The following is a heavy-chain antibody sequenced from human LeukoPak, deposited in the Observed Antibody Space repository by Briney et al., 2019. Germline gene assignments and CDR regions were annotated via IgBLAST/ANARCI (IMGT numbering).Heavy chain of an antibody. Sequence: KSGGSLRLSCAASGFTFSDHYMSWIRQAPGKGLEWVSYIDSSGRALYYADSVKGRFTISRDNAKSSLFLQMNSLRAEDTAVYFCTRDPDKSSKVDFWGQGTLVTVSS. CDR3: TRDPDKSSKVDF. V-gene: IGHV3-11*01. D-gene: IGHD3-9*01. CDR1: GFTFSDHY. CDR2: IDSSGRAL. J-gene: IGHJ4*02.